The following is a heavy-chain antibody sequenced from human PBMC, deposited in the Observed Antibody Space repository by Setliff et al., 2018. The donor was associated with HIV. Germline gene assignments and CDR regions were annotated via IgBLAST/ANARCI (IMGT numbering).Heavy chain of an antibody. D-gene: IGHD3-22*01. Sequence: PSETLSLTCTVSGGSISSGSYYWSWIRQPAGKGLEWIGRIYASGSTNYNPSLKSRVTTSVDTSKNQFSLKLGSVTAADTAMYYCARATYYYDSRGYYYKSYYFDYWGQGTLVAVSS. CDR2: IYASGST. V-gene: IGHV4-61*02. CDR1: GGSISSGSYY. J-gene: IGHJ4*02. CDR3: ARATYYYDSRGYYYKSYYFDY.